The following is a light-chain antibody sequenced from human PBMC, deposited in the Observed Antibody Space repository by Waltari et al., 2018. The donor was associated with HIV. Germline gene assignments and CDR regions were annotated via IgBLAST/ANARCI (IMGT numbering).Light chain of an antibody. J-gene: IGKJ2*03. Sequence: DIQMTQSPSSLSTSVGDRVTITCQASQDITNYVNWYQQKPGKAPKLLSYEASNLETGVPSRFSGSGSGTDFTFTISSLQPEDIATYYCQQYDNLPYSFGQGTKLEIK. CDR2: EAS. V-gene: IGKV1-33*01. CDR3: QQYDNLPYS. CDR1: QDITNY.